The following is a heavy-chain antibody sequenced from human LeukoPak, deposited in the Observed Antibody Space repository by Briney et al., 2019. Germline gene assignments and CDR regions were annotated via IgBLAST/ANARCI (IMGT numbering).Heavy chain of an antibody. J-gene: IGHJ4*02. CDR3: ATEGKMVRGVYTDY. V-gene: IGHV1-24*01. D-gene: IGHD3-10*01. CDR1: GNTYTKLF. CDR2: FDPEDGET. Sequence: ASVKVSCKVSGNTYTKLFIHWVRQAPGKGLEWMGRFDPEDGETIYAQKFQGRVTMTADTSTDTVYMELSSLRSEDTAVYYCATEGKMVRGVYTDYWGQGTLVTVSS.